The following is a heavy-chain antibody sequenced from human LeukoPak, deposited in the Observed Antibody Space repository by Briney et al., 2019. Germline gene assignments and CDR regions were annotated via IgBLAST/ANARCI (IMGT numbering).Heavy chain of an antibody. CDR3: ARAAAAGTRYWFDP. D-gene: IGHD6-13*01. Sequence: ASVKVSCKASGYTFTSYGISWVRQAPGQGLEWMGLISAYNGNTNYAQKLQGRVTMTTDTSTSTAYMELRSLRSDDTAVYYCARAAAAGTRYWFDPWGQGTLVTVSS. J-gene: IGHJ5*02. CDR2: ISAYNGNT. CDR1: GYTFTSYG. V-gene: IGHV1-18*01.